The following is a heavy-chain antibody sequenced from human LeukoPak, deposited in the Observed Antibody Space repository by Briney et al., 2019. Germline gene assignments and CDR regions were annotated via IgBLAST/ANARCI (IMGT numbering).Heavy chain of an antibody. CDR1: GFTFSSYS. V-gene: IGHV3-48*01. CDR3: AREGGLERRDSAFDI. CDR2: ISSSGSTI. Sequence: GGSLRLSCAASGFTFSSYSMNWVRQAPGKGLEWVSYISSSGSTIYYADSVKGRFTISRDNAKNSLYLQMNSLRAEDTAVYYCAREGGLERRDSAFDIWGQGTMVTVSS. J-gene: IGHJ3*02. D-gene: IGHD1-1*01.